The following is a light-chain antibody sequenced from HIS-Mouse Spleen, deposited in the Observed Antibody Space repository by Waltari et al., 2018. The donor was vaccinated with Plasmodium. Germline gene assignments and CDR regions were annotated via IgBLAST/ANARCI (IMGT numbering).Light chain of an antibody. J-gene: IGLJ3*02. Sequence: SYELTQPPSVSVSPGQTARITCSGDALPKKYAYWYQQKSGQAPLLVIYEDSKRPSGIPERFSGSSSGTMATLTIGGAQVEDEADYYCYSTDSSGNHRVFGGGTKLTVL. CDR2: EDS. V-gene: IGLV3-10*01. CDR3: YSTDSSGNHRV. CDR1: ALPKKY.